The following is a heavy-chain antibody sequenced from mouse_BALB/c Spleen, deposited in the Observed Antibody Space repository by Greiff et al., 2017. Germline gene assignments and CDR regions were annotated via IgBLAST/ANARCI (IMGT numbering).Heavy chain of an antibody. V-gene: IGHV5-6*01. CDR1: GFTFSSYG. Sequence: DVHLVESGGDLVKPGGSLKLSCAASGFTFSSYGMSWVRQTPDKRLEWVATISSGGSYTYYPDSVKGRFTISRDNAKNTLYLQMSSLKSEDTAMYYCARRDAMDYWGQGTSVTVSS. J-gene: IGHJ4*01. CDR2: ISSGGSYT. CDR3: ARRDAMDY.